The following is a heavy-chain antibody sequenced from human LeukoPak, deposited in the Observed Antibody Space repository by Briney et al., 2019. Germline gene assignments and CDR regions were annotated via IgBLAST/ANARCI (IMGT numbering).Heavy chain of an antibody. CDR3: ASQTYYYDSSGYYFTPLGMDV. D-gene: IGHD3-22*01. J-gene: IGHJ6*02. CDR2: MNPNSGNT. V-gene: IGHV1-8*02. Sequence: ASVTVSCKASGYTFTSYGISWVRQAAGQGLEWMGWMNPNSGNTGYAQKFQGRVTMTRNTSISTAYMELSSLRSEDTAVYYCASQTYYYDSSGYYFTPLGMDVWGQGTTVTVSS. CDR1: GYTFTSYG.